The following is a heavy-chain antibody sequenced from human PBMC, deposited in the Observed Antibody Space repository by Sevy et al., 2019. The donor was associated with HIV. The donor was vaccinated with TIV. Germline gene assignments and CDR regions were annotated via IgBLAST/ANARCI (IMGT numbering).Heavy chain of an antibody. V-gene: IGHV4-61*02. CDR1: GGSISSGSYY. J-gene: IGHJ4*02. CDR2: IYTSGST. Sequence: SETLSLTCTVSGGSISSGSYYWSWIRQPAGKGLKWIGRIYTSGSTNYNPSLKSRVTISVDTSKNQFSLKLSSVTAADTAVYYCARGGVGATWSFDYWGQGTLVTVSS. D-gene: IGHD1-26*01. CDR3: ARGGVGATWSFDY.